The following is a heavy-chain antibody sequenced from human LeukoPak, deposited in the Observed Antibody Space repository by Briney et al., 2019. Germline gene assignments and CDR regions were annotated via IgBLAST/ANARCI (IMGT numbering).Heavy chain of an antibody. CDR2: INSGGST. D-gene: IGHD3-16*02. V-gene: IGHV3-53*01. J-gene: IGHJ4*02. CDR1: GFTVSSNY. Sequence: GGSLRLSCAASGFTVSSNYMSWVRQAPGKGLEWVSVINSGGSTYYADFVKGRFTISRDNSKNALYLQMNSLRAEDTAVYYCARDPHRSYWGQGTLVTVSS. CDR3: ARDPHRSY.